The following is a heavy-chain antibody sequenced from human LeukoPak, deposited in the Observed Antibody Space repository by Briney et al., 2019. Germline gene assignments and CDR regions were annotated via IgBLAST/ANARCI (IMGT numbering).Heavy chain of an antibody. CDR2: IGTAGEI. CDR1: GFTFSRYD. D-gene: IGHD6-13*01. V-gene: IGHV3-13*01. J-gene: IGHJ2*01. CDR3: ARAGYSSSWYSRYFDL. Sequence: GGSLRLSCAASGFTFSRYDMHWVRQPTGKVLEWVSGIGTAGEIYYPGSVKGRFTISRENAKNSLYLQMNSLRAGDMAVYYYARAGYSSSWYSRYFDLWGRGTLVTVSS.